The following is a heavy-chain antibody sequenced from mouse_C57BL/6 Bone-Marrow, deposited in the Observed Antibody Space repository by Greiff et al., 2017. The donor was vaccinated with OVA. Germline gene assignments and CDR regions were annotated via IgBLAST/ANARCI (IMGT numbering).Heavy chain of an antibody. CDR3: ARRAYYYGRAWFAY. CDR1: GYTFTSYW. Sequence: QVQLKQPGAEPVKPGASVKLSCKASGYTFTSYWMHWVKQRPGQGLEWIGMIHPNSGSTNYNEKFKSKATLTVDKSSSTAYMQLSSLTSEDSAVYYCARRAYYYGRAWFAYWGQGTLVTVSA. D-gene: IGHD1-1*01. J-gene: IGHJ3*01. V-gene: IGHV1-64*01. CDR2: IHPNSGST.